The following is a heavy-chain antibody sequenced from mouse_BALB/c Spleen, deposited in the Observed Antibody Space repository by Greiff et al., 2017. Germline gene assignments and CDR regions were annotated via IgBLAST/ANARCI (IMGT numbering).Heavy chain of an antibody. Sequence: EVKLLESGGGLVQPGASLKLSCAASGFAFSRYWMSWVRQAPGQGLEWIGEINPDSSTINYTQYLKDKVIITRDNAKNTLYLQMSKVRSEDTALYYCASPRTYYGTYYFDYWGQGTTLTVSS. V-gene: IGHV4-1*02. CDR3: ASPRTYYGTYYFDY. CDR2: INPDSSTI. D-gene: IGHD1-1*01. CDR1: GFAFSRYW. J-gene: IGHJ2*01.